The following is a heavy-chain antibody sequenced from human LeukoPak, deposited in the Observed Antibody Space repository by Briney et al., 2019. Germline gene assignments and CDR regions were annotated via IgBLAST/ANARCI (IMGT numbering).Heavy chain of an antibody. J-gene: IGHJ4*02. V-gene: IGHV4-34*01. Sequence: SETLSLTCAVSGVPFSNYYWSWVRQSPRQGLEWIGEINHSGYTNYNPSPKSRVTMSIGTSKNQLSLILISSTAPDEGVYYCTRAVAGHPDWGQGTLVTVSS. CDR1: GVPFSNYY. CDR3: TRAVAGHPD. CDR2: INHSGYT. D-gene: IGHD6-19*01.